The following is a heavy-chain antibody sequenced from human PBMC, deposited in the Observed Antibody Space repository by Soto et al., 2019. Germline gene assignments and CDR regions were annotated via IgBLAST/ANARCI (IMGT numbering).Heavy chain of an antibody. V-gene: IGHV3-49*04. Sequence: GGSLRLSCTASGFTFGDYAMSWVRQAPGKGLEWVGFIRSKAYGGTTEYAASVKGRFTISRDDSKSIAYLQMNSLKTEDTAVYYCTSPIYYDSSGPDYWGQGTLVTVSS. CDR3: TSPIYYDSSGPDY. CDR1: GFTFGDYA. CDR2: IRSKAYGGTT. J-gene: IGHJ4*02. D-gene: IGHD3-22*01.